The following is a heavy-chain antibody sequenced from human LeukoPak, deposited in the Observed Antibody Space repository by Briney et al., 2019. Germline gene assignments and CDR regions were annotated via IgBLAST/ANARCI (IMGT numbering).Heavy chain of an antibody. J-gene: IGHJ4*02. Sequence: SETLSLTCAVSGGSVSFTNWWTWFRQPPGKGLEWIGEVHLDGRTNYNPSLTGRLTMSVDLYENHISLKLTSVTAADTAVYYCAREGGFYRPLDYSGQGTLVTVSS. CDR2: VHLDGRT. D-gene: IGHD3-3*01. CDR1: GGSVSFTNW. V-gene: IGHV4-4*02. CDR3: AREGGFYRPLDY.